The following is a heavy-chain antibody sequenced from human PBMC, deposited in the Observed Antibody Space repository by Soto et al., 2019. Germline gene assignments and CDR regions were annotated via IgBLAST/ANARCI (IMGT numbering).Heavy chain of an antibody. V-gene: IGHV4-30-4*01. J-gene: IGHJ6*02. Sequence: QVQLQESGPGLVKPSQTLSLTCTVSGGSISSGDYHWSWIRQPPGKGLEWIGYIYYRGTTYYNPSLKSRVTISIDTSKNQFFLKLNSVTAADTAVYYCARDGSGTGYLFKGMDVWGQGTTVTVSS. CDR1: GGSISSGDYH. D-gene: IGHD3-10*01. CDR3: ARDGSGTGYLFKGMDV. CDR2: IYYRGTT.